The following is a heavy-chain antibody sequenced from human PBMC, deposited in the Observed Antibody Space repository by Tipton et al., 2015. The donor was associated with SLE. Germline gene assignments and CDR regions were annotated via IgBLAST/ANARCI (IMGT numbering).Heavy chain of an antibody. V-gene: IGHV4-4*07. CDR2: IYTNENT. CDR1: GGSISSYY. CDR3: AREDYYESRGSFGY. D-gene: IGHD3-22*01. J-gene: IGHJ4*02. Sequence: TLSLTCTVSGGSISSYYWSWFRQPAGGGLEWIGRIYTNENTNYNPSLKSRVTMSVDTSKNQFSLRLTSVIAADTAVYYCAREDYYESRGSFGYWGQGALVTVSS.